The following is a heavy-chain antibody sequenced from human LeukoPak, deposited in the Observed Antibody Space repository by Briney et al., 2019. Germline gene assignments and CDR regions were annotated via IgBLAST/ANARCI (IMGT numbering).Heavy chain of an antibody. V-gene: IGHV1-8*01. CDR2: MNPNSGNT. CDR1: GYTFTSYD. CDR3: ARGLVARFDP. Sequence: ASVKVSCKASGYTFTSYDINWVRQATGQGLEWMGWMNPNSGNTGHSKKFQGRVTMTRDTSISTAYMELSSLRSEDTAVYYCARGLVARFDPWGQGTLVTVSS. D-gene: IGHD5-12*01. J-gene: IGHJ5*02.